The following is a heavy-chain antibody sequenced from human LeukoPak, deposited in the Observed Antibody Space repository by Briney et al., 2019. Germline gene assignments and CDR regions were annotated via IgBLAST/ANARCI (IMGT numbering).Heavy chain of an antibody. V-gene: IGHV4-39*01. D-gene: IGHD3/OR15-3a*01. CDR3: ARQTGSGLFILP. Sequence: PSETLSLTCTVSGVSISSSNSYWGWIRQPPGKGLEWIGSIYYSGNTYYNASLKSQVSIAIDTSKNQFSLRLTSVTAADTAVYYCARQTGSGLFILPGGQGTLVTVSS. CDR1: GVSISSSNSY. CDR2: IYYSGNT. J-gene: IGHJ4*02.